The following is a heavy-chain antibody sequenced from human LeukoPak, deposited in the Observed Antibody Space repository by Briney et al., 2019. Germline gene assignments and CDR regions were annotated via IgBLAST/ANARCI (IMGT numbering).Heavy chain of an antibody. CDR3: AKDGSRYCSGGTCYSTPY. J-gene: IGHJ4*01. V-gene: IGHV3-23*01. D-gene: IGHD2-15*01. CDR2: ISGSGGST. Sequence: MSWVRXARGKGLEWVSAISGSGGSTYYADSVNGRFTISRDNSNTTLYLQMNSLRAENTAVYYCAKDGSRYCSGGTCYSTPYWGQGTLVTVSS.